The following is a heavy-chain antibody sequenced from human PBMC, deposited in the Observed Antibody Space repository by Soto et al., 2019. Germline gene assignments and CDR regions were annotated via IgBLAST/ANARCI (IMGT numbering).Heavy chain of an antibody. D-gene: IGHD1-7*01. CDR1: GGSFSGYY. J-gene: IGHJ4*02. CDR3: ARGGGHLMRDNWNYERPRQLDY. CDR2: INHSGST. Sequence: SETLSLTCAVYGGSFSGYYWSWIRQPPGKGLEWIGEINHSGSTNYNPSLKSRVTISVDTSKNQFSLKLSSVTAADTAVYYCARGGGHLMRDNWNYERPRQLDYWGQGTRVTVSS. V-gene: IGHV4-34*01.